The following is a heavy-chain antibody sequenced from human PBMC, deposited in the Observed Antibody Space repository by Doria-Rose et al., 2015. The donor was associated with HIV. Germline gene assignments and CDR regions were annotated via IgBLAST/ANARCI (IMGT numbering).Heavy chain of an antibody. Sequence: EVQLVESGGGPVQPGRSLRLSCVASGFIFDDYAMHWVRQAPGKGLEWLSGISWNSAKIDYADSVKGRFTISRDNAKDSLYLQMNSLRVEDSALHYCVKDMKYSSTLYYFHYWGQGTLVTVSS. D-gene: IGHD6-13*01. V-gene: IGHV3-9*01. CDR2: ISWNSAKI. J-gene: IGHJ4*02. CDR3: VKDMKYSSTLYYFHY. CDR1: GFIFDDYA.